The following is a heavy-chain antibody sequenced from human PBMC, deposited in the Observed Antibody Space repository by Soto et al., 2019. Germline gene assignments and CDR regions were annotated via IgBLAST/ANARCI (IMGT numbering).Heavy chain of an antibody. V-gene: IGHV4-34*01. J-gene: IGHJ4*02. CDR2: INHSGST. Sequence: SETLSLTCAVYGGSFSGYYWSWIRQPPGKGLEWIGEINHSGSTNYNPSLKSRVTISGDTSKNQFSLKLSSVTAADTAVYYCARGRGSSSWYDYWGQGTLVTVSS. D-gene: IGHD6-13*01. CDR1: GGSFSGYY. CDR3: ARGRGSSSWYDY.